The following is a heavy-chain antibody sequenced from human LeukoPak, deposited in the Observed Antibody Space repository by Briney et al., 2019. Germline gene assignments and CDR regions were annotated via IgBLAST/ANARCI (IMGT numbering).Heavy chain of an antibody. CDR1: GFTFSSYA. D-gene: IGHD3-22*01. CDR3: AKTYYYDSSGYYSDIFNFDY. Sequence: GASLRLSCAASGFTFSSYAMSWVRQAPGKGLEWVSAISGSGGSTYYADSVKGRFTISRDNSKNTLYLQTNSLRAEDTAVYYCAKTYYYDSSGYYSDIFNFDYWGQGTLVTVSS. V-gene: IGHV3-23*01. CDR2: ISGSGGST. J-gene: IGHJ4*02.